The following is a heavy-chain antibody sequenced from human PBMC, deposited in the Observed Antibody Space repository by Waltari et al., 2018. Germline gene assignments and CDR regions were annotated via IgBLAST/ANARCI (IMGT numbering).Heavy chain of an antibody. D-gene: IGHD7-27*01. CDR3: ARLYRNWGSIYYYYYMDV. CDR1: GGSISSSY. CDR2: IYYSGST. J-gene: IGHJ6*03. V-gene: IGHV4-59*01. Sequence: QVQLQESGPGLVKPSETLSPTCPVSGGSISSSYWTGIRQPPGKGLEWIGYIYYSGSTNYNPSLKSRVTISVDTSKNQFSLKLSSVTAADTAVYYCARLYRNWGSIYYYYYMDVWGKGTTVTVSS.